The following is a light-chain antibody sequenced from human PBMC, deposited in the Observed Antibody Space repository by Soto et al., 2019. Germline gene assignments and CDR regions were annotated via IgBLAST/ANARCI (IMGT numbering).Light chain of an antibody. CDR2: SAS. CDR3: QQRNSYPLT. CDR1: QGISSY. J-gene: IGKJ3*01. Sequence: IQLTQSPSSLSASVGDRVTITCRASQGISSYLAWYQQKPGKAPKLLIYSASTLQSGVPSRFSGSGSGTDFTLTIISLQPEDFATYYCQQRNSYPLTFGPGTKVDIK. V-gene: IGKV1-9*01.